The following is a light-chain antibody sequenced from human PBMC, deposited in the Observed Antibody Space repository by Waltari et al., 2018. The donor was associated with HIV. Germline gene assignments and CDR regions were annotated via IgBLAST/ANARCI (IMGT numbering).Light chain of an antibody. V-gene: IGLV2-8*01. CDR3: SSYAGSNNLGV. J-gene: IGLJ3*02. CDR1: SSDVGGYNS. CDR2: EVS. Sequence: QSALTQPPSASGSPAQSVTISCTGTSSDVGGYNSVSWYQQHPGKAPKHMIYEVSKRPSGVPDRFSGSKSGNTASLTVSGLQAEDEADYYCSSYAGSNNLGVFGGGTKLTVL.